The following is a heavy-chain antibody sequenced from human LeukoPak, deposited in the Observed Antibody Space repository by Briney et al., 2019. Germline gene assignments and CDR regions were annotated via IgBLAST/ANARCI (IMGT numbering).Heavy chain of an antibody. D-gene: IGHD3-22*01. V-gene: IGHV3-23*01. CDR1: GFPFSTYA. J-gene: IGHJ4*02. CDR3: APDPGTMIVVP. Sequence: GGSLRLSCAASGFPFSTYAMSWVRQAPGKGLEWVSAISGSETSTYYADSVKGRFTISRDTSKNTLYLQMNSLRAEDTAVYYCAPDPGTMIVVPWGQGTLVTVSS. CDR2: ISGSETST.